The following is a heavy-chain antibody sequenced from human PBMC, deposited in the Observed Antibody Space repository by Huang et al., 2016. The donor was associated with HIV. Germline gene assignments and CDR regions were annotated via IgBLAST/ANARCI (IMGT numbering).Heavy chain of an antibody. CDR2: INHAGVT. J-gene: IGHJ5*01. Sequence: QVQLEQWGAGLLKPSETLSLTCAVYGGSFSGYFWNWIRQSPGKGLGWIGQINHAGVTDYNPSLKGRATISVDTSKNQFSRKLTSVTAADTAIYYCAREIMISFGGPFDSWGHGNLVTVSS. CDR3: AREIMISFGGPFDS. CDR1: GGSFSGYF. V-gene: IGHV4-34*02. D-gene: IGHD3-16*01.